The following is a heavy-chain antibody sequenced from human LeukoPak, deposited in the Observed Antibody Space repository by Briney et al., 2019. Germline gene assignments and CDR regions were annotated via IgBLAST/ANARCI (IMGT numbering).Heavy chain of an antibody. CDR3: ARDLQTLYYFDY. D-gene: IGHD4-11*01. V-gene: IGHV1-46*01. CDR1: GYTFTSYY. Sequence: ASVKVSCKASGYTFTSYYMHWVRQAPGQGLEWMGTINPSGGSTSYAQRFQGRVTMTRDTSTSTVYMELSSLRSEDTAVYYCARDLQTLYYFDYWGQGTLVTVSS. J-gene: IGHJ4*02. CDR2: INPSGGST.